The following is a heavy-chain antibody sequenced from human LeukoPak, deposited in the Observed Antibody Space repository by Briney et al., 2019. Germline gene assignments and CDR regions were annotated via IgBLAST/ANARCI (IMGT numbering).Heavy chain of an antibody. CDR3: ARDYCGGDCYVDY. Sequence: ARSLSLSCAASGFTFSSHGIHWVRQAPGKGLEWVAVLWYDGRTKYYAESVKGRFTISRDNSKNTLYLRMNSLRAEDTAVYYCARDYCGGDCYVDYWGQRRLLSVSS. D-gene: IGHD2-21*02. J-gene: IGHJ4*02. V-gene: IGHV3-33*01. CDR2: LWYDGRTK. CDR1: GFTFSSHG.